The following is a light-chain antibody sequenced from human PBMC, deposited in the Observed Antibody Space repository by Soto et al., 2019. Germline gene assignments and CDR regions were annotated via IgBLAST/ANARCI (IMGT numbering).Light chain of an antibody. CDR3: GSWDSSLSAYV. CDR2: DDN. Sequence: QSALTQPPSVSAAPGQKVTISCSGSSSNIGGNSVSWYQQPPGTAPKLLIYDDNKRPSGIPDRFPGSKSGTSATLGITGFQTGDEADYYCGSWDSSLSAYVFGTGTKGTVL. V-gene: IGLV1-51*01. J-gene: IGLJ1*01. CDR1: SSNIGGNS.